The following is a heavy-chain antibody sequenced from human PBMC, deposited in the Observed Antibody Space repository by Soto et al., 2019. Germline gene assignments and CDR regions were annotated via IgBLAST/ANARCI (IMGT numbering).Heavy chain of an antibody. Sequence: QITLKESGPTLAKPTQTLTLTCTFSGFSLSTSGVGVGWIRQPPGKALEWLALIYWDDDKRYSPSLKSGLTITKDTSKNQVVLTMTNRDPVDTATYYGALASQGVYVDYWGQGTLVTVSS. J-gene: IGHJ4*02. CDR2: IYWDDDK. CDR3: ALASQGVYVDY. V-gene: IGHV2-5*02. CDR1: GFSLSTSGVG.